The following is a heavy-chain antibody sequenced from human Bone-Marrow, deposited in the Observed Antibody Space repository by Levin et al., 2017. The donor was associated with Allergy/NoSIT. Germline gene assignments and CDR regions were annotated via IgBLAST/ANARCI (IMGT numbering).Heavy chain of an antibody. Sequence: GESLKISCAASGFTFSSYAMSWVRQAPGKGLEWVSAISGSGGSTYYADSVKGRFTISRDNSKNTLYLQMNSLRAEDTAVYYCAKGTGLDILTSFDYWGQGTLVTVSS. V-gene: IGHV3-23*01. CDR2: ISGSGGST. J-gene: IGHJ4*02. D-gene: IGHD3-9*01. CDR3: AKGTGLDILTSFDY. CDR1: GFTFSSYA.